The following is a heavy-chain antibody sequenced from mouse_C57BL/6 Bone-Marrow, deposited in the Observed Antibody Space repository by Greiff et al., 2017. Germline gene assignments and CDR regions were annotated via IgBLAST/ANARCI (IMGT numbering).Heavy chain of an antibody. V-gene: IGHV1-4*01. J-gene: IGHJ3*01. CDR3: ARGDDEVAY. CDR1: GYTFTSYT. CDR2: INPSSGYT. Sequence: VKLQQSGAELARPGASVKMSCKASGYTFTSYTMHWVKQRPGQGLEWIGYINPSSGYTKYNQKFKDKATLTADKSSSTAYMQLSSLTSEDAAVYDCARGDDEVAYWGQGALVTVSA.